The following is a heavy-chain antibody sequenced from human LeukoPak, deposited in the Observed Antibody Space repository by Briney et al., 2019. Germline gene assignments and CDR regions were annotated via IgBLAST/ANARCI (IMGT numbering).Heavy chain of an antibody. CDR2: IYYSGST. CDR3: ARVARSSGYYMADY. V-gene: IGHV4-61*05. Sequence: SETLSLTCTVSGGSISSSSYYWGWIRQPPGKGLEWIGYIYYSGSTNYNPSLKSRVTISVDTSKNQFSLKLSSVTAADTAVYYCARVARSSGYYMADYWGQGTLVTVSS. D-gene: IGHD3-22*01. CDR1: GGSISSSSYY. J-gene: IGHJ4*02.